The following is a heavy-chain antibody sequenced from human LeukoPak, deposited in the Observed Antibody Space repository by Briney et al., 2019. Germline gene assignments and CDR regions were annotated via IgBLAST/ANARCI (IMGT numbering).Heavy chain of an antibody. CDR3: AKDRRGSYATVRGLFDY. CDR1: GFTFSSYG. V-gene: IGHV3-30*18. Sequence: GGSLRLSCAASGFTFSSYGMHWVRQDPGKGLEWVAVISYDGSNKYYADSVKGRFTISRDNSKNTLYLQMNSLRAEDTTVYYCAKDRRGSYATVRGLFDYWGQGTLVTVSS. D-gene: IGHD1-26*01. CDR2: ISYDGSNK. J-gene: IGHJ4*02.